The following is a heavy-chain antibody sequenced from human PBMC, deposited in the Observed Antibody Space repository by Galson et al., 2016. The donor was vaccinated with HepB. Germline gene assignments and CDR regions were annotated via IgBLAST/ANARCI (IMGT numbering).Heavy chain of an antibody. Sequence: SLRLSCAASGFTFSSYAVSWVRQAPGKGLEWVALYSSSDFIFYADSLKGRVTVSRDFDRNTLYLEMNSLAAGDTALYYCARDSSNDYHWRTKGAFDIWGQGTMVTVSS. CDR3: ARDSSNDYHWRTKGAFDI. CDR1: GFTFSSYA. CDR2: YSSSDFI. V-gene: IGHV3-21*06. D-gene: IGHD4-11*01. J-gene: IGHJ3*02.